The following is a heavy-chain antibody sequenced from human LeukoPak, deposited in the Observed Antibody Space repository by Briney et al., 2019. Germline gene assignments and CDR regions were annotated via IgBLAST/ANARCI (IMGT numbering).Heavy chain of an antibody. CDR3: AKGTGTAHYYYYGMDV. CDR1: GFTFSSYG. CDR2: ISYDGSNE. J-gene: IGHJ6*02. Sequence: GGSLRLSCAASGFTFSSYGMHWVRQAPGKGLEWVAVISYDGSNEYYADSVKGRFTISRDNSKNTLYLQMNSLRAEDTAVYYCAKGTGTAHYYYYGMDVWGQGTTVTVSS. D-gene: IGHD1-1*01. V-gene: IGHV3-30*18.